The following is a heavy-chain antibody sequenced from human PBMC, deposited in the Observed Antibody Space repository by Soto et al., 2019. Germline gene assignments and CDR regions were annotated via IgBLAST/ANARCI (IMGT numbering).Heavy chain of an antibody. Sequence: QITLTESGPTLVKPTQTLTLTCTFSGFSFSTSAVGVGWIRQPPGKALEWLALIYWDDDKRYSPFLKSRLTITKDTSTNQVVLTLTNMDPVDTGTYYCASIFWAASGTRYYFDYWGQGTLVTVSS. V-gene: IGHV2-5*02. CDR3: ASIFWAASGTRYYFDY. CDR1: GFSFSTSAVG. J-gene: IGHJ4*02. D-gene: IGHD6-13*01. CDR2: IYWDDDK.